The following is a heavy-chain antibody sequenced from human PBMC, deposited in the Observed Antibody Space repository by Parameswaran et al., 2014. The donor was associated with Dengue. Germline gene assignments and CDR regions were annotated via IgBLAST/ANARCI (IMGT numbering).Heavy chain of an antibody. Sequence: VRQAPGKGLEWIGNIYHSGSTYYNSSLKSRVTISVDRSKNQFSLKLSSVTAADTAMYYCARGLDYSHYRNWFDPWGQGTLVTVSS. V-gene: IGHV4-30-2*01. CDR3: ARGLDYSHYRNWFDP. J-gene: IGHJ5*02. D-gene: IGHD4-11*01. CDR2: IYHSGST.